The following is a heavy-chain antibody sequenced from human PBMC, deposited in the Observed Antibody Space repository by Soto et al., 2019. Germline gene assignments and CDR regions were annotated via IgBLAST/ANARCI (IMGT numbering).Heavy chain of an antibody. CDR1: CDSISSGDYY. D-gene: IGHD4-17*01. CDR2: IYYTGST. V-gene: IGHV4-30-4*01. CDR3: ARGGGEYDY. J-gene: IGHJ4*02. Sequence: SETLSLTCTGSCDSISSGDYYWSWIRQPPGKGLEWIGYIYYTGSTYYNPSLKSRLSISVDTSKNQFSLSLHSVTAADTAVYYCARGGGEYDYWGPGTLVTVSS.